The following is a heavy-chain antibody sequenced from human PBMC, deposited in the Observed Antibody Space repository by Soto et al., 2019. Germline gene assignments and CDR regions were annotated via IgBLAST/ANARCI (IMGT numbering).Heavy chain of an antibody. Sequence: QVQLVESGGGVVQPGRSLRLSCAASGFTFGSYGMHWVRQAPGKGLEWVAVIWYDGSNKYYADSVKGRFTISRDNSKNTLYLQMNSLRAEDTAVYYCARERFGDIVPRGAFDIWGQGPMVTVSS. J-gene: IGHJ3*02. CDR3: ARERFGDIVPRGAFDI. CDR2: IWYDGSNK. D-gene: IGHD2-8*01. V-gene: IGHV3-33*01. CDR1: GFTFGSYG.